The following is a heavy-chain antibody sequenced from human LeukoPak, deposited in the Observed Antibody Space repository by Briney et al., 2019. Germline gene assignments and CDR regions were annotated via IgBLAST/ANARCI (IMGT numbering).Heavy chain of an antibody. Sequence: SETLSLTCAVSGYSISSGYYWGWIRQPPGKELEWIGSIYHSGSTYYNPSLKSRVTISVDTSKNQFSLKLSSVTAADTAVYYCARSWEVVTLFYFDYWGQGTLVTVSS. CDR2: IYHSGST. D-gene: IGHD4-23*01. V-gene: IGHV4-38-2*01. CDR1: GYSISSGYY. J-gene: IGHJ4*02. CDR3: ARSWEVVTLFYFDY.